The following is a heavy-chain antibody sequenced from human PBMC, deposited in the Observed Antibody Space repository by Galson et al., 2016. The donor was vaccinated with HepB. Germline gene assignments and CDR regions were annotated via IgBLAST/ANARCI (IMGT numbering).Heavy chain of an antibody. D-gene: IGHD6-13*01. J-gene: IGHJ5*02. Sequence: SVKVSCKASGYTLTSYAMHWVRQAPGQGLEWMGWIDAANGHTKSSQKFQGRVTITRDTSASTAYMELSSLRFEDTAVYYCARERSSWYRGWFDPWGQGTLVSVSS. CDR3: ARERSSWYRGWFDP. V-gene: IGHV1-3*01. CDR1: GYTLTSYA. CDR2: IDAANGHT.